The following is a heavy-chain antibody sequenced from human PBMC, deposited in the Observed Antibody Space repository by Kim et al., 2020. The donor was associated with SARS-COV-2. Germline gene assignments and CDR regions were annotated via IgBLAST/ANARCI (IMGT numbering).Heavy chain of an antibody. CDR3: ARDKVAGTWSRAVYGMDV. Sequence: GGSLRLSCAASGFTFSSYSMNWVRQAPGKGLEWVSYISSSSSTIYYADSVKGRFTISRDNAKNSLYLQMNSLRAEDTAVYYCARDKVAGTWSRAVYGMDVWGQGTTVTVSS. V-gene: IGHV3-48*04. D-gene: IGHD6-19*01. CDR2: ISSSSSTI. CDR1: GFTFSSYS. J-gene: IGHJ6*02.